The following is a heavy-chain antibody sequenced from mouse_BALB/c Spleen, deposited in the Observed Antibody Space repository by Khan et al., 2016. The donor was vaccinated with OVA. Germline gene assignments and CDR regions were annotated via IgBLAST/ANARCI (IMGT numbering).Heavy chain of an antibody. J-gene: IGHJ3*01. CDR1: GYTFTSFW. D-gene: IGHD1-1*01. Sequence: QVQLQQSGPELVRPGASVKMSCKATGYTFTSFWINWVKQRPGQGLEWIGMIDPSKSETRLNQKFKDKATLTVDKSSNTAYMQLSRLTSEDSAVSYCTRGGYGSPFAYWGQGTLVTVSA. CDR3: TRGGYGSPFAY. V-gene: IGHV1S127*01. CDR2: IDPSKSET.